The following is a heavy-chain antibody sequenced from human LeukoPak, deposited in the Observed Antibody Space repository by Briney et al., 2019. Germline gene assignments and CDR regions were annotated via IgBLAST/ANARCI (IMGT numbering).Heavy chain of an antibody. CDR1: GGTFSSYA. J-gene: IGHJ3*02. CDR2: IIPIFGTA. D-gene: IGHD6-13*01. V-gene: IGHV1-69*05. Sequence: ASVKVSCKASGGTFSSYAISWVRQAPGQGLEWMGRIIPIFGTANYAQKFQGRVTITTDESTSTAYMELSSLRSEDTAVYYCARGIAAPELDPFDIWGQGTMVTVSS. CDR3: ARGIAAPELDPFDI.